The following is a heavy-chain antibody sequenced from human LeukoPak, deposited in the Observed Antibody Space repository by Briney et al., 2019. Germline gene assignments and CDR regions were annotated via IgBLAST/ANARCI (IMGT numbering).Heavy chain of an antibody. CDR3: ARGRALRFLEWLPPSFDY. D-gene: IGHD3-3*01. CDR2: IYHSGST. J-gene: IGHJ4*02. V-gene: IGHV4-38-2*02. CDR1: GGSISSGYY. Sequence: SETLSLTCTVSGGSISSGYYWGWIRQPPGKGLEWIGSIYHSGSTYYNPSLKSRVTISVDTSKNQFSLKLSSVTAADTAVYYCARGRALRFLEWLPPSFDYWGQGTLVTVSS.